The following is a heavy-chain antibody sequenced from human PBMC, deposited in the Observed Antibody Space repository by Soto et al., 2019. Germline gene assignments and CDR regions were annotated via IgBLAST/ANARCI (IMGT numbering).Heavy chain of an antibody. Sequence: GGSLRLSCAASGFTFSSYSMNWVRQAPGKGLEWVSSISSSSSYIYYADSVKGRFTISRDNAKNSLYLQMNSLRAEDTAVYYCARGDPAYGDYDYWGQGTLVTVSS. CDR1: GFTFSSYS. D-gene: IGHD4-17*01. CDR2: ISSSSSYI. CDR3: ARGDPAYGDYDY. V-gene: IGHV3-21*01. J-gene: IGHJ4*02.